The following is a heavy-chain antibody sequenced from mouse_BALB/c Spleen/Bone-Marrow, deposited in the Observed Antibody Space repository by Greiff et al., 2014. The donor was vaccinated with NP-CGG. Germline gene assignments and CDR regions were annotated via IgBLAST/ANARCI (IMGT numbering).Heavy chain of an antibody. D-gene: IGHD2-14*01. J-gene: IGHJ2*01. CDR1: GYTFTSYV. CDR2: INPYNDGT. V-gene: IGHV1-14*01. Sequence: EVQRVESGPELVKPGASVKMSCKASGYTFTSYVMHWVKQKPGQGLEWIGYINPYNDGTKYNEKFKGKATLTSDKSSSTAYMELSSLTSEDSAVYYCAKGGNYRYDFDYWGQGTPLTVSS. CDR3: AKGGNYRYDFDY.